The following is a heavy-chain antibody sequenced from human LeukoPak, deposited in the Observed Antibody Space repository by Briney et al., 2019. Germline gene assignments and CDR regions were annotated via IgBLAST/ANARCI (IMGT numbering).Heavy chain of an antibody. J-gene: IGHJ4*01. V-gene: IGHV1-3*01. CDR3: ARVISDCANFNCFKGYFDY. CDR2: INAGNGNT. CDR1: GYTFTNYA. D-gene: IGHD5/OR15-5a*01. Sequence: ASVRVSCKASGYTFTNYAIHWVRQAPGQSLEWMGWINAGNGNTKYSQKFQARVTITRDTSANTAYMELSSLGSEDTTIYYCARVISDCANFNCFKGYFDYWGQGTPVTVSS.